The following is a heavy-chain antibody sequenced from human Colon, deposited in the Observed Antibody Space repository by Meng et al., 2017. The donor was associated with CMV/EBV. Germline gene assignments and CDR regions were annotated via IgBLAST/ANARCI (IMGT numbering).Heavy chain of an antibody. CDR2: IYYSGST. D-gene: IGHD4-17*01. CDR1: GGSISSSSYY. Sequence: QLQLQESCPGLVKPSATLSLSRPAPGGSISSSSYYWGWIRQPPGKGLEWIGSIYYSGSTYYNPSLKSRVTISVDTSKNQFSLKLSSVTAADTAVYYCARDGAPYGENYWYFDLWGRGTLVTVYS. J-gene: IGHJ2*01. V-gene: IGHV4-39*07. CDR3: ARDGAPYGENYWYFDL.